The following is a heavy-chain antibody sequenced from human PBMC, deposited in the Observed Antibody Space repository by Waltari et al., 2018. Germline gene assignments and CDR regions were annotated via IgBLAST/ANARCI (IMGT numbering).Heavy chain of an antibody. Sequence: QVQLQQWGAGLLKPSETLSLTCAVYGGSFSGDYWSWIRQPPGKGLEWIGEINHSGTTNYHPSLKSRVTISVDTSKNQFSLKLSSVTAAYTAVYYGARGFWKNGGRAYFDLWGRGTLVTVSS. CDR2: INHSGTT. J-gene: IGHJ2*01. V-gene: IGHV4-34*01. D-gene: IGHD1-1*01. CDR1: GGSFSGDY. CDR3: ARGFWKNGGRAYFDL.